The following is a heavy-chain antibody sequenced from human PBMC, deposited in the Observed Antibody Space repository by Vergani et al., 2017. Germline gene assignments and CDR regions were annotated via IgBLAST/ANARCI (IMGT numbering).Heavy chain of an antibody. CDR3: AGGELEYYYXSSGYYSGPGYFDY. CDR1: GYSISSGYY. V-gene: IGHV4-38-2*01. D-gene: IGHD3-22*01. J-gene: IGHJ4*02. CDR2: IYHSGST. Sequence: QVQLQESGPGLVKPSETLPLTCAVSGYSISSGYYWGWIRQPPGKGLEWIGSIYHSGSTYYNPSLKSRVTISVDTSKNQFSLKLSSVTAADTAVYYCAGGELEYYYXSSGYYSGPGYFDYWGQGTLVTVSS.